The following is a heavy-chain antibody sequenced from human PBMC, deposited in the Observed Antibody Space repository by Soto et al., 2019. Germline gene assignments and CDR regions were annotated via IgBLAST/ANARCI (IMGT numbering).Heavy chain of an antibody. J-gene: IGHJ3*02. CDR1: GFICSSYD. V-gene: IGHV3-23*01. D-gene: IGHD2-8*02. CDR3: AKATATGGGAFDI. CDR2: ILVDGRT. Sequence: GGSLRLSCAASGFICSSYDISWVRQAPGKGLEWVSTILVDGRTFYVDSVKGRFTISRDNSKNTVYLQMSSLTAGDTALYYCAKATATGGGAFDICGQGTMVTVSS.